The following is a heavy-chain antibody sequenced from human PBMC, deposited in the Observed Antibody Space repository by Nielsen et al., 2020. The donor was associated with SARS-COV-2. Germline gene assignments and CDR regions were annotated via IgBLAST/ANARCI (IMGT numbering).Heavy chain of an antibody. J-gene: IGHJ4*02. CDR3: AKNYGGITYYFDY. D-gene: IGHD4-23*01. Sequence: SETLSLTCTVSGYSISSGYYLGWIRQPPGKGLEWIGSIYHSGSTYYNPSLKSRVTISVDTSKNQFSLKLSSVTAADTAVYYCAKNYGGITYYFDYWGQGTLVTVSS. CDR1: GYSISSGYY. CDR2: IYHSGST. V-gene: IGHV4-38-2*02.